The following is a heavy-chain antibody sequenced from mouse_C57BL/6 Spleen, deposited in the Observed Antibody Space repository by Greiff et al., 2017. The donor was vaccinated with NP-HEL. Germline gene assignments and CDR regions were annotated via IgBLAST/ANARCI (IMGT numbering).Heavy chain of an antibody. Sequence: EVKVEESGPGLVKPSQSLSLTCSVTGYSITSGYYWNWIRQFPGNKLEWMGYISYDGSNNYNPSLKNRISITRDTSKNQFFLKLNSVTTEDTATYYCASHGYGAMDYWGQGTSVTVSS. CDR3: ASHGYGAMDY. CDR2: ISYDGSN. CDR1: GYSITSGYY. V-gene: IGHV3-6*01. D-gene: IGHD2-2*01. J-gene: IGHJ4*01.